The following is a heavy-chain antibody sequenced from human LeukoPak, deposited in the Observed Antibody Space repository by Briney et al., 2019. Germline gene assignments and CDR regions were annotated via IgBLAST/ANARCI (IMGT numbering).Heavy chain of an antibody. CDR1: GFTFGDYA. Sequence: GGSLRLSGTASGFTFGDYAMSWVRQAPGKGLEWVGFIRSKAYGGTTEYAASVKGRFTISRDDSKSIAYLQMNSLKTEDTAVYYCAFVGYWGQGTLVTVSS. V-gene: IGHV3-49*04. CDR3: AFVGY. CDR2: IRSKAYGGTT. J-gene: IGHJ4*02.